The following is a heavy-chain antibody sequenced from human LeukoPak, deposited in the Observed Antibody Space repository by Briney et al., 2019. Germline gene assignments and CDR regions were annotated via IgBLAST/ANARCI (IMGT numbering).Heavy chain of an antibody. CDR1: GLTVSSNY. CDR3: AREGY. J-gene: IGHJ4*02. Sequence: HPGGPLRLSCAASGLTVSSNYMSWVRQAPGKGLEWVSVIYSGGSTYYADSVKGRFIISSDSSENTLYLQMNSLRAEDTAVYYCAREGYWGQGTLVTVSS. CDR2: IYSGGST. V-gene: IGHV3-53*01.